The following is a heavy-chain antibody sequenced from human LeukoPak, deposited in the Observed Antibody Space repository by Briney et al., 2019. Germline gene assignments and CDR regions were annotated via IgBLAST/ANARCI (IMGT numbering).Heavy chain of an antibody. CDR3: ARDGGSGIDY. CDR2: IWYDGSKK. Sequence: GGSLRLSCAASGFTLATYGTHWLRQAPGKGLEWVAVIWYDGSKKFYGDPVKGRFTVSRDTSENTMYLQMNTLRDEDTAVYYCARDGGSGIDYWGQGTLVSVYS. V-gene: IGHV3-33*01. D-gene: IGHD3-10*01. J-gene: IGHJ4*02. CDR1: GFTLATYG.